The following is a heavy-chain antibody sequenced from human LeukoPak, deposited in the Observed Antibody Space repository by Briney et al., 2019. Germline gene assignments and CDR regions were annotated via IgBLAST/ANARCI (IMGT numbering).Heavy chain of an antibody. CDR2: ISGSGGST. CDR1: GFTFSSYA. V-gene: IGHV3-23*01. D-gene: IGHD6-19*01. Sequence: GGSLRLSCAASGFTFSSYAMSWVRQAPGKGLEWVSAISGSGGSTYFADSVKGRFTISRDNSKNTLYLQMNSLRAEDTAVYYCAKDPMAIAVAGTDYWGQGTLVTVSS. J-gene: IGHJ4*02. CDR3: AKDPMAIAVAGTDY.